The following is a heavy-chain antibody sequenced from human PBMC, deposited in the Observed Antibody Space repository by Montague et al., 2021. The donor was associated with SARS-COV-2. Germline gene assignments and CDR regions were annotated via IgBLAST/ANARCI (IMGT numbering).Heavy chain of an antibody. Sequence: RRLSLSASGFKFDDYTMHWVRQVPGKGLQWVSLISWDGTTTHYAESVEGRFTISRDNSISSLYLQMSSLRNDDTGLYYCAQGIGDSRSFLEFWGQGTLLTVSS. V-gene: IGHV3-43*01. CDR1: GFKFDDYT. J-gene: IGHJ4*02. D-gene: IGHD6-13*01. CDR2: ISWDGTTT. CDR3: AQGIGDSRSFLEF.